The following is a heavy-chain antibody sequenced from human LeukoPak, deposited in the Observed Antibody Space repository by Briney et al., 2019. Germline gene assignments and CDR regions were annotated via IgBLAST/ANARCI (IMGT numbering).Heavy chain of an antibody. V-gene: IGHV3-21*01. Sequence: GGSLRLSCAASGFTFSSYSMNWVRQAPGKGLEWVSSISSSSTYIYYADSVKGRFTISRDNAKNSLDLQMNSLRAEDTAVYYCARKYYDILSGKNWFDPWGQGTLVTVSS. J-gene: IGHJ5*02. D-gene: IGHD3-9*01. CDR1: GFTFSSYS. CDR2: ISSSSTYI. CDR3: ARKYYDILSGKNWFDP.